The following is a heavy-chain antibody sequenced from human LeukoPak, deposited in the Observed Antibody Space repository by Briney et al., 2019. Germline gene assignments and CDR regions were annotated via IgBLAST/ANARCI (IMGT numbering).Heavy chain of an antibody. CDR1: GYTFTSYA. CDR2: IIPIFGTA. J-gene: IGHJ4*02. Sequence: GASVKVSCKASGYTFTSYAISWVRQAPGQGLEWMGGIIPIFGTANYAQKFQGRVTITADKSTSTAYMELSSLRSEDTAVYYCAREDHGSGSYYTFDYWGQGTLVTVSS. D-gene: IGHD3-10*01. V-gene: IGHV1-69*06. CDR3: AREDHGSGSYYTFDY.